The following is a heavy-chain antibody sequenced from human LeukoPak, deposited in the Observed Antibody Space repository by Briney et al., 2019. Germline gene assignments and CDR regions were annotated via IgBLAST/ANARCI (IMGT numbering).Heavy chain of an antibody. Sequence: GGSLRLSCAASGFTFSNAWMSWVRQAPGKGLEWVGRIKSKTDGGTTDYAAPVKGRFTISRDDSKNTLYLQMNSLKTEDTAVYYCTTGGALVGATAHDYWGQGTLVTVSS. CDR1: GFTFSNAW. CDR2: IKSKTDGGTT. D-gene: IGHD1-26*01. CDR3: TTGGALVGATAHDY. J-gene: IGHJ4*02. V-gene: IGHV3-15*01.